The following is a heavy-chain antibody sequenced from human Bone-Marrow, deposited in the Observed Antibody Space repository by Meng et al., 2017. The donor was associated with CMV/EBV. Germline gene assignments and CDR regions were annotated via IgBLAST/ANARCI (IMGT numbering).Heavy chain of an antibody. V-gene: IGHV1-24*01. J-gene: IGHJ6*02. Sequence: ASVKVSCKVSGYTLTELSMHWVRQAPGKGLEWMGGFDPEDGETIYAQKFQGRVTMTEDTSTDTAYMELSSLRSEDTAVYYCATGLSIPTYDYYGMDVWGQGTTVTVSS. CDR2: FDPEDGET. CDR1: GYTLTELS. CDR3: ATGLSIPTYDYYGMDV. D-gene: IGHD2-21*01.